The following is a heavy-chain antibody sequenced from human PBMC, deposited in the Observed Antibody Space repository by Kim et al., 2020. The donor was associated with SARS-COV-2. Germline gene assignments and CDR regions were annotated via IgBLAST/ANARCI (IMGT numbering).Heavy chain of an antibody. Sequence: NYAQMFQGRVTITADKSTRTAYMDLSSLTSYDTAIYYCARDVREVGAFDIWGQGTLVTVSS. J-gene: IGHJ3*02. CDR3: ARDVREVGAFDI. V-gene: IGHV1-69*04.